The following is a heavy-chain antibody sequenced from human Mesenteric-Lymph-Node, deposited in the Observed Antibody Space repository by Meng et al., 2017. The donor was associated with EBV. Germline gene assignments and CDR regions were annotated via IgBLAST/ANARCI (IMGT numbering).Heavy chain of an antibody. CDR2: IHHSGST. J-gene: IGHJ5*02. Sequence: QVQLQQSGPGLVRPSETLSLTCTVSGGSARSGDYYWSWIRQPPGKGLEWIGHIHHSGSTNYNPSLKSRVTISIDTSKNKFSLNLSSVTAADTAVYFCTRAHGGDYVRWFDPWGQGTLVTGSS. D-gene: IGHD4-17*01. V-gene: IGHV4-61*08. CDR1: GGSARSGDYY. CDR3: TRAHGGDYVRWFDP.